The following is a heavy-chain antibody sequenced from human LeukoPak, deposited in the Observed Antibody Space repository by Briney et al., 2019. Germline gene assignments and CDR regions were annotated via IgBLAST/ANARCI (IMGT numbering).Heavy chain of an antibody. Sequence: GTSLSLSCAASGFIFSNYVMHWVRQAPGKGLEWVAVIWHDGSEKYYGDSEKGRFSISRDNSKNTLYLQMNSLRAEDTAVYFCVKESDAFDIWGQGTMVTVSS. CDR1: GFIFSNYV. CDR3: VKESDAFDI. J-gene: IGHJ3*02. CDR2: IWHDGSEK. V-gene: IGHV3-33*06.